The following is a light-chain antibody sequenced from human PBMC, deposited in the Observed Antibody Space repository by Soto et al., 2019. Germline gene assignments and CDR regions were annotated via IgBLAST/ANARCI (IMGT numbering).Light chain of an antibody. V-gene: IGLV2-8*01. CDR2: EVN. CDR1: SSDGGGYNY. J-gene: IGLJ1*01. CDR3: SSYAGSSNV. Sequence: QSVLTQPPAASGSPGQSVSISCTGTSSDGGGYNYVSWYQQHPGKAPKLMIYEVNKRPSGVPDRFSGSKSGNTASLTVSGLQAEAEADYYCSSYAGSSNVFGTGTTGTVL.